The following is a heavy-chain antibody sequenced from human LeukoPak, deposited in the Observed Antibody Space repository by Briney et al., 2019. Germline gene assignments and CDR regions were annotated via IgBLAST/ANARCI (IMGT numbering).Heavy chain of an antibody. CDR1: GYTFTGYY. V-gene: IGHV1-2*02. Sequence: GASVKVSCKASGYTFTGYYMHWVRQAPGQRLEWMGWINPNTGGSNYAQKFQGRVTMTRDTSISTAYMELSRLRSDDTAVYYCARVVGCSSTSCYGGNYFDYWGQGTLVTVSS. CDR3: ARVVGCSSTSCYGGNYFDY. D-gene: IGHD2-2*01. CDR2: INPNTGGS. J-gene: IGHJ4*02.